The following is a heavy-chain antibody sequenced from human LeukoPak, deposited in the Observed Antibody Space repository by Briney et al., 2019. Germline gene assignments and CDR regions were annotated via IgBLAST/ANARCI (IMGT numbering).Heavy chain of an antibody. V-gene: IGHV4-59*01. Sequence: NPSETLSLTCTVSGGSISSYYWSWIRQPPGKGLEWIGYIYYSGSTNYNPPLKSRVTISVDTSKNQFSLKLSSVTAADTAVYYCARERYTNGAFDIWGQGTMVTVSS. CDR1: GGSISSYY. D-gene: IGHD5-18*01. J-gene: IGHJ3*02. CDR3: ARERYTNGAFDI. CDR2: IYYSGST.